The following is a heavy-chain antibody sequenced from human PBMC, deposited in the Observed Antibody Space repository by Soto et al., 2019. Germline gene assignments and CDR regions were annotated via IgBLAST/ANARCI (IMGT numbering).Heavy chain of an antibody. Sequence: QITLKESGPTLVKPTQTLTLTCTFSGFSLSTSGVGVGWIRQPPGKALEWLALLYWDADKRYSPSLTSRLTITTDTSKNQVVLTMTNMDPVDTATYYCAHRARQRFTDAFAIWGKGTMVIVSS. J-gene: IGHJ3*02. CDR3: AHRARQRFTDAFAI. CDR1: GFSLSTSGVG. V-gene: IGHV2-5*02. D-gene: IGHD5-12*01. CDR2: LYWDADK.